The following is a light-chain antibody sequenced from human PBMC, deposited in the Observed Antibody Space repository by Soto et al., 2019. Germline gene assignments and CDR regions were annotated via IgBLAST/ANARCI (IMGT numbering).Light chain of an antibody. CDR2: GVS. Sequence: ILLTQCPGTLYLSPGERATLSFRASQTGSNSYLAWYQQKSGQAPRLLIYGVSTRATGTPDRFSGSGSGTDFTLTISSLQPEDLATYYCQQLNSYPRTFGEGTRLEIK. V-gene: IGKV3-20*01. CDR1: QTGSNSY. J-gene: IGKJ5*01. CDR3: QQLNSYPRT.